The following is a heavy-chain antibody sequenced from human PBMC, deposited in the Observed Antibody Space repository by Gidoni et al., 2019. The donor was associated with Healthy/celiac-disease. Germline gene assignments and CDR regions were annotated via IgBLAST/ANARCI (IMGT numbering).Heavy chain of an antibody. CDR3: ANNRLLWFGELFLPGRMKDDY. CDR1: GFTFSSYA. D-gene: IGHD3-10*01. V-gene: IGHV3-23*01. CDR2: ISGSGGST. Sequence: EVQLLESGGGLVQPGGSLRLSCAASGFTFSSYAMSWVRQAPGKGLEWVSAISGSGGSTYYADSVKGRFTISRDNSKNTLYLQMNSLRAEDTAVYYCANNRLLWFGELFLPGRMKDDYWGQGTLVTVSS. J-gene: IGHJ4*02.